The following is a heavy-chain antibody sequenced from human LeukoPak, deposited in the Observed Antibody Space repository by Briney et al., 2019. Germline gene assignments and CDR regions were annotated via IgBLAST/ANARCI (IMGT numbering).Heavy chain of an antibody. D-gene: IGHD3-10*01. J-gene: IGHJ4*02. Sequence: GESLKISCKGSGYSFTNYWIGWVRQMPGKGLEWMGIIYPGNSDTRYSPSFQGQVTISADKSTSTAYVQWSSLKASGSAMYYCAASTYGSGSYVAFDSWGQGTLVTVSS. CDR1: GYSFTNYW. V-gene: IGHV5-51*01. CDR2: IYPGNSDT. CDR3: AASTYGSGSYVAFDS.